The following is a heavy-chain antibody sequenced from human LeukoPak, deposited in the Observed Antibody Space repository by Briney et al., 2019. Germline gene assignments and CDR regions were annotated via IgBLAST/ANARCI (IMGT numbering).Heavy chain of an antibody. CDR3: ARDGGYGDLH. CDR2: IYYSGST. Sequence: SETLSLTCTVSGGSISSYYWSWIRQPPGKGLEWIGYIYYSGSTNYNPSLQSRVTISVDTSKNQSSLKLSSVTAADTAGYYCARDGGYGDLHWGQGTLVTVSS. D-gene: IGHD3-10*01. V-gene: IGHV4-59*01. CDR1: GGSISSYY. J-gene: IGHJ4*02.